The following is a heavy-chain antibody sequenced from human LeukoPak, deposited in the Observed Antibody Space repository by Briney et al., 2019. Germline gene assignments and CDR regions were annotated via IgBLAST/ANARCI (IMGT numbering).Heavy chain of an antibody. Sequence: ASVKVSCKASGYTFTDYYIHWVRQAPGQGLEWMGWINPNSGGTNYAQNFQGRVTMTRDTYITTAYMDLSRLRLDDTAVYYCAVGRRTDFDYWGREPWSPSPQ. J-gene: IGHJ4*02. D-gene: IGHD1-26*01. CDR2: INPNSGGT. V-gene: IGHV1-2*02. CDR1: GYTFTDYY. CDR3: AVGRRTDFDY.